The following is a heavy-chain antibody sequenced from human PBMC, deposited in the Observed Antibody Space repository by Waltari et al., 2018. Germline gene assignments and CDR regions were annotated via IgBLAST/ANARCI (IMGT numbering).Heavy chain of an antibody. J-gene: IGHJ4*02. D-gene: IGHD6-19*01. CDR1: GGSSSGYY. CDR3: ARGGSGWYSGLGPDDY. Sequence: QVQLQQWGEGLLKPSETLSLTCAVYGGSSSGYYWRWSRQTPGKGLEWIGEINHSGSTNYNPSLKSRVTISVDTSKNQFSLKLSSVTAADTAVYYCARGGSGWYSGLGPDDYWGQGTLVTVSS. V-gene: IGHV4-34*01. CDR2: INHSGST.